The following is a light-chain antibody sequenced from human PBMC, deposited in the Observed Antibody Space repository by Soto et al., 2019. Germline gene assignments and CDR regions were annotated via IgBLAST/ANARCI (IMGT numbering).Light chain of an antibody. V-gene: IGLV2-14*01. CDR3: SSYTSSSTYVV. Sequence: QSALTQPASVSGSPGQSITISCTGTSSDVGGYNYVSWYQQHPSRAPKLMIYDVSNRPSGVSNRFSGSKSGNTASLTISGPQAEDEADYYCSSYTSSSTYVVFGGGTKLTVL. J-gene: IGLJ2*01. CDR2: DVS. CDR1: SSDVGGYNY.